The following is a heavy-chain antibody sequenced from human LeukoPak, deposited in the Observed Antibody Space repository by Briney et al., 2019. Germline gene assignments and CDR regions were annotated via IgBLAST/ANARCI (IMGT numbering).Heavy chain of an antibody. CDR1: GYTFTSYG. J-gene: IGHJ4*02. V-gene: IGHV1-18*01. Sequence: ASATVSCTASGYTFTSYGISWVRQAPGQGLEWMGWISAYNGNTNYAQKLQGRVTMTTDTSTSTAYMELRSLRSDDTAVYYCARGNTYYDYVWGSYRYTTNDYYFDYWGQGTPVTVSS. CDR3: ARGNTYYDYVWGSYRYTTNDYYFDY. D-gene: IGHD3-16*02. CDR2: ISAYNGNT.